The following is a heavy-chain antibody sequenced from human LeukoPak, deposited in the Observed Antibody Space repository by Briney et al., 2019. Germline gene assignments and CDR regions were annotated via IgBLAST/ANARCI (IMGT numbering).Heavy chain of an antibody. V-gene: IGHV4-34*01. Sequence: GSLRLSCAASGFTFSSYSMNWIRQPPGKGLEWIGEINHSGSTNYNPSLKSRVTISVDTSKNQFSLKLSSVTAADTAVYYCARTDYGDYYYYYYMDVWGKGTTVTVSS. CDR1: GFTFSSYS. D-gene: IGHD4-17*01. CDR3: ARTDYGDYYYYYYMDV. CDR2: INHSGST. J-gene: IGHJ6*03.